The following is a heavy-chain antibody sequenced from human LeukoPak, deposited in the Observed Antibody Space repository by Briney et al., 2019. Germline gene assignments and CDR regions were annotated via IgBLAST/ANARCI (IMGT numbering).Heavy chain of an antibody. V-gene: IGHV6-1*01. CDR1: GDSVSSNSAA. CDR2: TYYRCKWYN. CDR3: AREVTPDLSGPCFDY. D-gene: IGHD6-19*01. J-gene: IGHJ4*02. Sequence: SQTLSLTCAISGDSVSSNSAAWNWIRQSPSRGLEWLGRTYYRCKWYNDYAVSVKSRITINPDTSKNQFSLQLNSVTREDTAVYYCAREVTPDLSGPCFDYWGQGTLVTVSS.